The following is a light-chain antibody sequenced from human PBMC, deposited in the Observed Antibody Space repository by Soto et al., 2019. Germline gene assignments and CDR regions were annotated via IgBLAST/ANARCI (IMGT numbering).Light chain of an antibody. CDR1: QSISSTL. J-gene: IGKJ5*01. Sequence: EIELTQSPGPLSLSPGERATLSCRPSQSISSTLLAWYQQKTGQAPRLLIYSSSIRATGIPDRFSGSGSGTDCTLTISRLEPEDVAVYYCQQYGSSLITFGQGTRLEI. CDR2: SSS. CDR3: QQYGSSLIT. V-gene: IGKV3-20*01.